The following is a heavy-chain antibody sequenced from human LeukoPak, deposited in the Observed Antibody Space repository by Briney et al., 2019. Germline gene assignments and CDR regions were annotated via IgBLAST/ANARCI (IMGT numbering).Heavy chain of an antibody. D-gene: IGHD2-2*03. CDR3: ARDWIPLRWFDP. Sequence: SETLSLTCTVSSGSISSSSYYWGWIRQPSGKGLEWIGSTYYSGSTYYNPSLKSRVTISVDTSKNQFSLKLSSVTAADTAVYYCARDWIPLRWFDPWGQGTLVTVSS. J-gene: IGHJ5*02. V-gene: IGHV4-39*07. CDR2: TYYSGST. CDR1: SGSISSSSYY.